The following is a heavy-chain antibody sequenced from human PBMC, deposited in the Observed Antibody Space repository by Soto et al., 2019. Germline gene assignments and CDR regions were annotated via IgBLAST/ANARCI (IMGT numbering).Heavy chain of an antibody. CDR3: ARQPLYCSGGSCYPFYYYYYMDV. J-gene: IGHJ6*03. V-gene: IGHV4-39*01. Sequence: QLQLQESGPGLVKPSETLSLTCTVSGGSISSSSYYWGWIRQPPGKGLERIGSIYYSGSTYYNPPIKSRVTISVDTSKNQFSLKLSSVTAADTAVYYCARQPLYCSGGSCYPFYYYYYMDVWGKGTTVTVSS. CDR1: GGSISSSSYY. D-gene: IGHD2-15*01. CDR2: IYYSGST.